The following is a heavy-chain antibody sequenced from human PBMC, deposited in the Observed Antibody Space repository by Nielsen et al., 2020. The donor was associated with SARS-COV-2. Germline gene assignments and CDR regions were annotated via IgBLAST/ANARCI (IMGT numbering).Heavy chain of an antibody. V-gene: IGHV3-23*01. D-gene: IGHD6-13*01. CDR1: GFTFSLYG. CDR3: ARGDGSSWFAN. Sequence: GESLKISCTASGFTFSLYGISWVRQAPGKGLEWVSSITNSGDATFYAGSVKGRFTISRDDSKNTVYLQMNSLRAEDTALYYCARGDGSSWFANWGQGTPVTVSS. J-gene: IGHJ5*02. CDR2: ITNSGDAT.